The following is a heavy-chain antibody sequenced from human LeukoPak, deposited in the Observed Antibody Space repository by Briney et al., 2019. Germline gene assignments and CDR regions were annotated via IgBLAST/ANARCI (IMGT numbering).Heavy chain of an antibody. J-gene: IGHJ4*02. Sequence: GGSLRLSCAVSGFTFSMYGMSWVRQAPGKGLGWVPTITTGARGLHYADSVKGRFTISRDNSQNTFYLHMNSLTPADTARYYCAKDYLLAYLLTSGSGPFFDYWGQGALVTVSS. CDR2: ITTGARGL. D-gene: IGHD3-9*01. V-gene: IGHV3-23*01. CDR3: AKDYLLAYLLTSGSGPFFDY. CDR1: GFTFSMYG.